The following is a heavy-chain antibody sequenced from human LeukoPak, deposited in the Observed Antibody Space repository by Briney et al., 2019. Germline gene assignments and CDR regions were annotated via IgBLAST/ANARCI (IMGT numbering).Heavy chain of an antibody. V-gene: IGHV3-21*01. CDR2: MSSGSSYI. D-gene: IGHD6-19*01. Sequence: GRSLRLSCAASGFTFSNYYMNSVRQAAGHRLKWVSSMSSGSSYIYYADSLKGRFTISRDNAKNSLYLQMNSLRAEDTAVYYCATGVRGYNSALDYWGQGTLVTVSP. CDR1: GFTFSNYY. J-gene: IGHJ4*02. CDR3: ATGVRGYNSALDY.